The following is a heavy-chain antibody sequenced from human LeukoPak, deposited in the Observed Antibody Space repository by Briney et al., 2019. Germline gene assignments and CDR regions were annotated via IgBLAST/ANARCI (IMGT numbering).Heavy chain of an antibody. CDR2: ISSSATTI. J-gene: IGHJ3*02. Sequence: PGGSLRLSCVGSGLTFSRYEMNWVRQAPGKGLEWVSYISSSATTIYYADSAQGRFTISRDNAKNSLFLQMSSLRAEDTAVYYCARDGRGYISGYGAFDIWGQGTVVTVS. CDR3: ARDGRGYISGYGAFDI. D-gene: IGHD5-18*01. V-gene: IGHV3-48*03. CDR1: GLTFSRYE.